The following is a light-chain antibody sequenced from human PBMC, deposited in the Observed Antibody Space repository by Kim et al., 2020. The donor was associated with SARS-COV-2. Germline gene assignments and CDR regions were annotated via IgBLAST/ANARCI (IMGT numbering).Light chain of an antibody. Sequence: AAPGPKLTHSCSGLGSNSVSWYQQLPGTAPKLLISDNDRRPSGIPDRFSGPKSGTSATLVIIRLQTGDEADYYCATWDTKQTPYWLFGGGTQLTVL. J-gene: IGLJ3*02. CDR1: GSNS. CDR3: ATWDTKQTPYWL. CDR2: DND. V-gene: IGLV1-51*01.